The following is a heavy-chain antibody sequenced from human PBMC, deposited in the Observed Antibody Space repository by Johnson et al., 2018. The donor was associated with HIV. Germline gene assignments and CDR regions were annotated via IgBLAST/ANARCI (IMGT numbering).Heavy chain of an antibody. CDR1: GFTFSSYG. J-gene: IGHJ3*02. V-gene: IGHV3-30*03. CDR3: ARAGSTSGWFDAFDI. CDR2: ISYDGSNK. D-gene: IGHD6-19*01. Sequence: QVQLVESGGGVVQPGRSLRLSCAASGFTFSSYGMHWVRQAPGKGLEWVAVISYDGSNKYYADSVKGRFNISRDNSKNTLYLQMNSLRTEDTAAYYCARAGSTSGWFDAFDIWGQGTMVTVSS.